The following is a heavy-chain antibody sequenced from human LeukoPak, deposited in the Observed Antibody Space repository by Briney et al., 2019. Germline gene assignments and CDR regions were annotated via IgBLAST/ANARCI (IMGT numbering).Heavy chain of an antibody. D-gene: IGHD6-19*01. J-gene: IGHJ4*02. Sequence: GGSLRLSCAASGFTFSSYAMSWVRQAPGKGLEWVSAISGSGGSTYYADSVKGRFTISRDNSKNTLYLQMNSLRAEDTAVYYCAKAYTGYSSGWPSYWAQGTLVTVSS. CDR1: GFTFSSYA. V-gene: IGHV3-23*01. CDR3: AKAYTGYSSGWPSY. CDR2: ISGSGGST.